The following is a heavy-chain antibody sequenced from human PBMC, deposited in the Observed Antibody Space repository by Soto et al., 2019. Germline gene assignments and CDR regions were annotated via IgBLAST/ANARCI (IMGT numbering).Heavy chain of an antibody. CDR3: AKDYRGTMVRGVYYYFDY. D-gene: IGHD3-10*01. CDR1: GFTFSSYG. Sequence: VQLLESGGGLVQPGGSLRLSCAASGFTFSSYGMHWVRQAPGKGLEWVAVISYDGSNKYYADSVKGRFTISRDNSKNTLYLQMNSLRAEDTAVYYCAKDYRGTMVRGVYYYFDYWGQGTLVTVSS. CDR2: ISYDGSNK. V-gene: IGHV3-30*18. J-gene: IGHJ4*02.